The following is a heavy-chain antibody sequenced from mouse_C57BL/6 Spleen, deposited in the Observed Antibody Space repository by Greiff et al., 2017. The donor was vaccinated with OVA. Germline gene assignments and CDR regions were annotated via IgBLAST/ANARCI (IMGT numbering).Heavy chain of an antibody. CDR3: AREGYSNYSYAMDY. V-gene: IGHV3-6*01. Sequence: DVKLEESGPGLVKPSQSLSLTCSVTGYSITSGYYWNWIRQFPGNKLEWMGYISYDGSNNYNPSLKNRISITRDTSKNQFFLKLNSVTTEDTATYYCAREGYSNYSYAMDYWGQGTSVTVSS. D-gene: IGHD2-5*01. CDR2: ISYDGSN. CDR1: GYSITSGYY. J-gene: IGHJ4*01.